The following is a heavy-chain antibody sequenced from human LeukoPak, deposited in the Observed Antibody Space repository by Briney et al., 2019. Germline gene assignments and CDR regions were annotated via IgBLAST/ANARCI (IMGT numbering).Heavy chain of an antibody. CDR1: GFTVSSNY. CDR2: IYSGGST. D-gene: IGHD4/OR15-4a*01. V-gene: IGHV3-66*01. J-gene: IGHJ4*02. Sequence: GGSLRLSCAASGFTVSSNYMSWVRQSPGKGLEWLSVIYSGGSTYYADPVKGRFNIYRDHSNNTLYLQLNSLRAEDTAVYYCARNRDYGQTGYFDYWGQGTLVTVSS. CDR3: ARNRDYGQTGYFDY.